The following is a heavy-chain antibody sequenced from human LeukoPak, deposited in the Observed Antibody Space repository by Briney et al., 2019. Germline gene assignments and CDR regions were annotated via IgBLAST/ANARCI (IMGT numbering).Heavy chain of an antibody. Sequence: PSETLSLTCSVSGDSISNAHYYWSWIRQPAGKGLEWTGRISTSGSTNYNPSLKSRVTISRDPSKNQFSLNLNSVTAADTAVYYCARHAAAAGRVYYYYYYMDVWGKGTTVTISS. D-gene: IGHD6-13*01. J-gene: IGHJ6*03. CDR2: ISTSGST. V-gene: IGHV4-61*02. CDR3: ARHAAAAGRVYYYYYYMDV. CDR1: GDSISNAHYY.